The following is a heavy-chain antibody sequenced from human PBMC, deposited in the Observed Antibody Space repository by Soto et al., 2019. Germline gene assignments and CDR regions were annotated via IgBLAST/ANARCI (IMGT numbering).Heavy chain of an antibody. Sequence: EVHLVESGGGLVQPGGSLRLSCAASGFIFSSYWMHWVRQAPGKGLVWVSRINNDGSDTTYADSVKGRFTVSRDNTRNTLYLEMKSLRAEDTAVYYCSRDLTVTPVYLGQGTLVTVSS. CDR2: INNDGSDT. CDR3: SRDLTVTPVY. V-gene: IGHV3-74*01. J-gene: IGHJ4*02. CDR1: GFIFSSYW. D-gene: IGHD5-18*01.